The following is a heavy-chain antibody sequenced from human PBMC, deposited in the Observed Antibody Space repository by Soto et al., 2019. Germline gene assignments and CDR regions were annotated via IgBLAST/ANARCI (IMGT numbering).Heavy chain of an antibody. CDR2: ISNSGTTR. D-gene: IGHD2-2*02. CDR3: ARAREPYFSIRTVDY. V-gene: IGHV3-11*01. Sequence: QVQLVESGGGLVEPGGSLRLSCVASGFTFSDYYMSWIRQAPGKGLEYVSYISNSGTTRYYADSGTGRFTISRDNANNSLFLQLNSLSVEDTAMYYCARAREPYFSIRTVDYWGQGTLVTVSS. CDR1: GFTFSDYY. J-gene: IGHJ4*02.